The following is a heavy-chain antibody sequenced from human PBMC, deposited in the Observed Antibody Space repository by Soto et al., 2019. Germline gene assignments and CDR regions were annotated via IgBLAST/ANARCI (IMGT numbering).Heavy chain of an antibody. J-gene: IGHJ4*02. CDR1: GASISSFS. CDR2: VYTTGSP. D-gene: IGHD3-3*01. CDR3: ARHSEYYDVWNPYQRPHYFDY. Sequence: SETLSLTCTVSGASISSFSWTWIRQTAEKGQEWMGRVYTTGSPTYNPSLKGRLTMSVDTSKNQFSLRLNSVTAADTAVYYCARHSEYYDVWNPYQRPHYFDYWGQGTVVTV. V-gene: IGHV4-4*07.